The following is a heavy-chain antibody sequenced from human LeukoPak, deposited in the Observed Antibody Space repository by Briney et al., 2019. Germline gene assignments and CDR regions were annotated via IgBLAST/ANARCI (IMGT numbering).Heavy chain of an antibody. CDR3: ARGWSGNDAFDI. D-gene: IGHD3-3*01. J-gene: IGHJ3*02. CDR1: GFTLSSYA. CDR2: ISYDGSNT. V-gene: IGHV3-30-3*01. Sequence: GRSLSLSCAVSGFTLSSYATRWVSPVPGRGLEWVSVISYDGSNTYYADSVKGRFTISRDNSKNTLYLQMNSLIAADTAVYYCARGWSGNDAFDIWGQGTMVTVSS.